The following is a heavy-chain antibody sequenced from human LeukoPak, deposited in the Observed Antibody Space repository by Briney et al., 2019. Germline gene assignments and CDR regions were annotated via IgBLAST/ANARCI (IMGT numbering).Heavy chain of an antibody. Sequence: GRSLRLSCAAAGFTFDNYAMHWVRQAPGKGLERVSRISWNTGNIDYADSVKGRFTISRDNAKNSLYLQMNSLRAEDTALYYCAKGTTFDAFDMWGQGTMVTVSS. CDR1: GFTFDNYA. D-gene: IGHD3-16*01. CDR2: ISWNTGNI. CDR3: AKGTTFDAFDM. J-gene: IGHJ3*02. V-gene: IGHV3-9*01.